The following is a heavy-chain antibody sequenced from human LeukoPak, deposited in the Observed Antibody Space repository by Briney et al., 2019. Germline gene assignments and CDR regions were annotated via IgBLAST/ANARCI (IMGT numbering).Heavy chain of an antibody. D-gene: IGHD2-15*01. CDR3: ARDLSCSGGSCYSGSGIRNWFDP. J-gene: IGHJ5*02. Sequence: ASVKVSCKASGYTFTSYAMHWVRQAPGQRLEWMGWINAGNGKTKYSQKFQGRVTITRDTSASTAYMELSSLRSEDTAVYYCARDLSCSGGSCYSGSGIRNWFDPWGQGTLVTVSS. CDR2: INAGNGKT. CDR1: GYTFTSYA. V-gene: IGHV1-3*01.